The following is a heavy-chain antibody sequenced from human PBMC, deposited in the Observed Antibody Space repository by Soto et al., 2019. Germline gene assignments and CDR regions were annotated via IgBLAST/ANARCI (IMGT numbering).Heavy chain of an antibody. CDR1: GFTFSSYW. CDR3: VKGEYYYDSSGYYPSDY. CDR2: ITPEGSNK. J-gene: IGHJ4*02. D-gene: IGHD3-22*01. Sequence: PGGSLRLSCAASGFTFSSYWMSWVRQAPGKGLEWVANITPEGSNKYYADSVKGRFTISRDNSKNTQYLQMSSLRADDTAVYYCVKGEYYYDSSGYYPSDYWGQGTLVTVSS. V-gene: IGHV3-7*02.